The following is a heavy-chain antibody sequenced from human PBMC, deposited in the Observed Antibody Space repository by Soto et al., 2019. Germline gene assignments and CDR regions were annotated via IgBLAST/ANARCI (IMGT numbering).Heavy chain of an antibody. J-gene: IGHJ4*02. CDR1: GFTFGNYW. Sequence: GGSLRLSCAASGFTFGNYWMHWVRQAPGKGLVWVSRISDYGRINYADSVKDRFIISRDDAKSELYLQLNDLKAEDTAMYYCARGGLEPFDHWGQGALVTVSS. V-gene: IGHV3-74*01. CDR2: ISDYGRI. CDR3: ARGGLEPFDH. D-gene: IGHD1-1*01.